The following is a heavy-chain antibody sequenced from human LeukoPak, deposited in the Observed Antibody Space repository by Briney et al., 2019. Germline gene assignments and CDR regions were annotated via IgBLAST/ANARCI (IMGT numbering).Heavy chain of an antibody. CDR3: ARGGGDITIFGVVIYAFDI. CDR2: IYHSGST. CDR1: GYSISSGYY. V-gene: IGHV4-38-2*01. J-gene: IGHJ3*02. D-gene: IGHD3-3*01. Sequence: SKTLSLTCAVSGYSISSGYYWGWIRQPPGKGLEWIGSIYHSGSTYYNPSLKSRVTISVDTSKNQFSLKLSSVTAADTAVYYCARGGGDITIFGVVIYAFDIWGQGTMVTVSS.